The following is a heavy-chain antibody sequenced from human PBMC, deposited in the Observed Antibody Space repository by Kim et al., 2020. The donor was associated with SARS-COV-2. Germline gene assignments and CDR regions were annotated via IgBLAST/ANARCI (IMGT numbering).Heavy chain of an antibody. V-gene: IGHV4-39*01. D-gene: IGHD6-19*01. J-gene: IGHJ3*02. CDR1: SDSFSSSSYY. CDR2: RYFTGNT. Sequence: SETLSLTCSDSSDSFSSSSYYWGWIRQPPGKGLEWIGNRYFTGNTYYNPSLKSRATISIDTSKNHFSLSLSSVTAADTAVYYCARQRGGGWNDALDMWGQGTMVTVSS. CDR3: ARQRGGGWNDALDM.